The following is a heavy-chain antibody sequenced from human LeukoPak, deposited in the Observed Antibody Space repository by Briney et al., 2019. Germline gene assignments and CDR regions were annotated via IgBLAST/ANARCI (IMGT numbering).Heavy chain of an antibody. CDR1: GGSISSYY. CDR2: IYYRGST. J-gene: IGHJ5*02. CDR3: ARHYGSGSYPDWFDP. Sequence: SETLSLTCTVSGGSISSYYWSWIRQPPGKGLEWIGYIYYRGSTNYNPSLKSRVTISVDTSKNQFSLKLSSVTAADTAVYYCARHYGSGSYPDWFDPWGQGTLVTVSS. D-gene: IGHD3-10*01. V-gene: IGHV4-59*08.